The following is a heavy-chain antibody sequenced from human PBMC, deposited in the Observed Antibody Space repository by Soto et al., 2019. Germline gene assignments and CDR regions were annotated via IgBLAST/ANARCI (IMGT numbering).Heavy chain of an antibody. D-gene: IGHD6-13*01. Sequence: EASVKVSCKASGYTFTSYAMHWVRQAPGQRLEWMGWINAGNGNTKYSQKFQGRVTITRDTSASTAYMELSSLRSEDTAVYYCARDLLAAAAYFDYWGQGTLVTVSS. V-gene: IGHV1-3*01. CDR1: GYTFTSYA. CDR2: INAGNGNT. CDR3: ARDLLAAAAYFDY. J-gene: IGHJ4*02.